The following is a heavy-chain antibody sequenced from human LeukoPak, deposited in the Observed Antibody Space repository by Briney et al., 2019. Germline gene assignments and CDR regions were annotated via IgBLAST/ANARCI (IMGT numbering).Heavy chain of an antibody. V-gene: IGHV4-31*03. D-gene: IGHD2-2*02. CDR2: IYYSGST. Sequence: SQTLSLTCTVSGGSISSGGYYWSWIRQHPGKGLEWIGYIYYSGSTYSNPSLKRRVTISVDTSKNQFSLNLSSVTAADTAVYYCARYCSSTNCYKGGFDPWGQGTLVTVSS. CDR1: GGSISSGGYY. CDR3: ARYCSSTNCYKGGFDP. J-gene: IGHJ5*02.